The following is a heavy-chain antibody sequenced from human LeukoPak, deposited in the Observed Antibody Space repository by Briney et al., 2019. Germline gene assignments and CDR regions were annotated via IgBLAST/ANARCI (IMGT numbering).Heavy chain of an antibody. CDR3: AREMYDYSNYDAFDI. D-gene: IGHD4-11*01. CDR1: RGTFSSYA. CDR2: IIPIFGTA. Sequence: SVKVSCKASRGTFSSYAISWVRQAPGQGLEWMGGIIPIFGTANYAQKFQGRVTITADESTSTAYMELSSLRSEDTAVYYCAREMYDYSNYDAFDIWGQGTMVTVSS. J-gene: IGHJ3*02. V-gene: IGHV1-69*13.